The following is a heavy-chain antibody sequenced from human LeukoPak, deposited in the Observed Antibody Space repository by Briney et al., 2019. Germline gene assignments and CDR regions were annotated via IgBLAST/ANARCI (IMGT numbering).Heavy chain of an antibody. CDR2: VYYRGST. D-gene: IGHD3-10*01. V-gene: IGHV4-39*02. J-gene: IGHJ4*02. CDR1: GDSISSGTYS. Sequence: SETLSLTCTVSGDSISSGTYSWGWIRQPPGKGLEWIGSVYYRGSTYYNPSLRSRLTISVDTSKNQFSLKLSSVTAADTAVYYCATDRARGGDSFDYWGQGTLVTVSS. CDR3: ATDRARGGDSFDY.